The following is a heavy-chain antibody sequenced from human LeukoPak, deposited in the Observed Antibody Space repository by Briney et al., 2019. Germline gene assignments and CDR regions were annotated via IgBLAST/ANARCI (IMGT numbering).Heavy chain of an antibody. V-gene: IGHV4-4*07. Sequence: SETLSLTCTVSGGSITSFYWTWIRQSAEKGLEWIGRISSSGNTKYNPSLNSRVTISVDTSKNQFSLKLSSVTAADTAVYYCASSTVTKKYYYYYYYMDVWGKGTTVTVSS. CDR2: ISSSGNT. J-gene: IGHJ6*03. D-gene: IGHD4-11*01. CDR1: GGSITSFY. CDR3: ASSTVTKKYYYYYYYMDV.